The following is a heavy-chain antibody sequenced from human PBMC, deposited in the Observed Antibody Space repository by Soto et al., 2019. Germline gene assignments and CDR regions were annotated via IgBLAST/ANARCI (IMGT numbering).Heavy chain of an antibody. CDR1: GYTFTGYY. Sequence: ASVKVSCKASGYTFTGYYMHWVRQAPGQGLEWMGWINPNSGGTNYAQKFQGWVTMTRDTSISTAYMELSRLRSDDTAVYYCARGNIGYCSGGSCSGDYWGQGTLVTVSS. D-gene: IGHD2-15*01. J-gene: IGHJ4*02. CDR3: ARGNIGYCSGGSCSGDY. V-gene: IGHV1-2*04. CDR2: INPNSGGT.